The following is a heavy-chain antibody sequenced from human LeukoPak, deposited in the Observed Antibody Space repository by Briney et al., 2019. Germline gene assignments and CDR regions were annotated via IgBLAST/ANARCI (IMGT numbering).Heavy chain of an antibody. Sequence: SETLSLTCTVSGGSISSYYWSWIREPAGKGLEWIGRMHTSGSTNYNPSLKSRVTMSGDTSKNQFSLKLSSVTAADTAVYYCARDRYYYDSSGGRIFDYWGQGTLVTVSS. D-gene: IGHD3-22*01. CDR3: ARDRYYYDSSGGRIFDY. J-gene: IGHJ4*02. CDR2: MHTSGST. CDR1: GGSISSYY. V-gene: IGHV4-4*07.